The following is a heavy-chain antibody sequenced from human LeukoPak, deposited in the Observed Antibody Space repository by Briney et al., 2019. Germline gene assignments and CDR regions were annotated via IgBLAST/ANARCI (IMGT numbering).Heavy chain of an antibody. CDR1: GGSISSSNW. J-gene: IGHJ4*02. Sequence: SETLSLTCAVSGGSISSSNWWSWVRQPPGKGLEWIGEIYHSGSTNYNPSLKSRVTISVDKSKNQFSLKLSSVTAADTAVYYCARKTVTTIEYYFDYWGQGTLVTVSS. D-gene: IGHD4-17*01. V-gene: IGHV4-4*02. CDR2: IYHSGST. CDR3: ARKTVTTIEYYFDY.